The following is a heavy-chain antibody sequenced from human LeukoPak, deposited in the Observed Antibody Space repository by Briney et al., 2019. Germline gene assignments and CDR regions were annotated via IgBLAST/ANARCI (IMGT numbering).Heavy chain of an antibody. Sequence: GRSLRLSCAASRFTFSSYAMHWVRQAPGKGLEWVAVISYDGSNKYYADSVKGRFTISRDNSKNTLYLQMNSLRAEDTAVYYCARDWGDVNFDYWGQGTLVTVSS. CDR1: RFTFSSYA. V-gene: IGHV3-30*04. D-gene: IGHD3-10*01. CDR3: ARDWGDVNFDY. CDR2: ISYDGSNK. J-gene: IGHJ4*02.